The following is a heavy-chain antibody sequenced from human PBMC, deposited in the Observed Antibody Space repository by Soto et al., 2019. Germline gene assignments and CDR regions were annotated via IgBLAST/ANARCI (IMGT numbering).Heavy chain of an antibody. V-gene: IGHV5-51*04. CDR2: IYPGDSDT. Sequence: ETLTLSCKVSGYSFTSYCIGRVRQMPAKGLEWMGIIYPGDSDTRYSPSFQGQVTISADKPISTAYLQWSSLKASDTDMYYWSRLVRVPSAGTQLDLIDDWCHGT. CDR3: SRLVRVPSAGTQLDLIDD. CDR1: GYSFTSYC. J-gene: IGHJ4*01. D-gene: IGHD1-1*01.